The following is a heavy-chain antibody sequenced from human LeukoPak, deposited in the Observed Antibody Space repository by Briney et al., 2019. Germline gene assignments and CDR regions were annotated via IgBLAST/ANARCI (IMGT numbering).Heavy chain of an antibody. CDR3: ATLYGSGDGHYYYYYYMDV. D-gene: IGHD3-10*01. CDR2: IYYSGST. V-gene: IGHV4-59*12. Sequence: PSETLSPTCTVSGGSISSYYWSWIRQPPGKGLEWIGYIYYSGSTNYNPSLKSRVTISVDTSKNQFSLKLSSVTAADTAVYYCATLYGSGDGHYYYYYYMDVWGKGTTVTVSS. J-gene: IGHJ6*03. CDR1: GGSISSYY.